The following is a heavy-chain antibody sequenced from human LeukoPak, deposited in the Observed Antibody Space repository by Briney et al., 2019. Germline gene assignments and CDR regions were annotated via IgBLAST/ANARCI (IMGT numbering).Heavy chain of an antibody. V-gene: IGHV1-24*01. Sequence: ASVKVSCKVSGYTLTELSMHWVRQAPGKGLEWMGGSDPEDGETIYAQKFQGRVTMTEDTSTNTAYMELSSLRSEDTAVYYCATGGFIAAVAGTEIDYWGQGTLVTVSS. CDR3: ATGGFIAAVAGTEIDY. D-gene: IGHD6-19*01. CDR1: GYTLTELS. CDR2: SDPEDGET. J-gene: IGHJ4*02.